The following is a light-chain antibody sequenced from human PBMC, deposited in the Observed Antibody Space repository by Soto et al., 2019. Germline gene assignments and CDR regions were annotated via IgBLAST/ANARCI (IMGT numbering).Light chain of an antibody. CDR3: CSYVGGSTWV. CDR2: EDS. Sequence: QSALTQPASVSGSPGQSITISCTGTNSDVGSYNLVSWYQQHPGRGPKLMIYEDSKRPSGVSDRFSGSKSGNLASLIISGLQAEDEADYYCCSYVGGSTWVFGGGTKVTVL. CDR1: NSDVGSYNL. V-gene: IGLV2-23*01. J-gene: IGLJ3*02.